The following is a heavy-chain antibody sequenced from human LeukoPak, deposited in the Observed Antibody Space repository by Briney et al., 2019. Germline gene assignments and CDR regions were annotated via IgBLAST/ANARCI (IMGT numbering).Heavy chain of an antibody. Sequence: SETLSLTCAVYGGSFSGYYWSWIRQPPGKGLEWIGEINHSGSTNYNPSLKSRVTISVDTSKNQFSLKLGSVTAADTAVYYCARHLGIAAAAQDYYYYMDVWGKGTTVTISS. CDR3: ARHLGIAAAAQDYYYYMDV. CDR1: GGSFSGYY. V-gene: IGHV4-34*01. D-gene: IGHD6-13*01. CDR2: INHSGST. J-gene: IGHJ6*03.